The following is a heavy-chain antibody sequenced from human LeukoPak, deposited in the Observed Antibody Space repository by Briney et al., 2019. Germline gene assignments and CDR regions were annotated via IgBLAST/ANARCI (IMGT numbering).Heavy chain of an antibody. Sequence: SETLSLTCTVSGGSISSYYWSWIRQPPGKGLEWIGYIYYSGSTNYNPSLKSRVTISVDTSKNQFSLKLSSVTAADTAVYYCARGPDVLLWFGELFTFTNWGQGTLVTVSS. CDR3: ARGPDVLLWFGELFTFTN. CDR1: GGSISSYY. D-gene: IGHD3-10*01. CDR2: IYYSGST. J-gene: IGHJ4*02. V-gene: IGHV4-59*12.